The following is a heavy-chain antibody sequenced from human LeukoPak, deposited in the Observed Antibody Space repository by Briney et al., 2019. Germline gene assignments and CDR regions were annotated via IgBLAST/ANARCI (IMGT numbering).Heavy chain of an antibody. CDR2: IRSKAYGGTT. Sequence: GGSLRLSCTASGFTFGDYAMSWFRQAPGKGLKWVGFIRSKAYGGTTEYAASVKGRFTISRDDSKSIAYLQMNSLKTEDTAVYYCTRDGRDIVVVPAALNYYYMDVWGKRTRVTVSS. CDR3: TRDGRDIVVVPAALNYYYMDV. CDR1: GFTFGDYA. V-gene: IGHV3-49*03. D-gene: IGHD2-2*01. J-gene: IGHJ6*03.